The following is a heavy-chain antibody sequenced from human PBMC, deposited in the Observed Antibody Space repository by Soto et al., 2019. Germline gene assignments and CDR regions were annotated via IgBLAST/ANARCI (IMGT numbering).Heavy chain of an antibody. CDR2: IIPIFGTT. D-gene: IGHD5-12*01. Sequence: QVQLVQSGAEVKKPGSSVKVSCKTSGDIFSGYSISWVRQAPGQGLEWMGGIIPIFGTTNYAQRFHGRVTITADKSTITVYMELYSLKSEDTAVYYWARDLGSGYDPGDYWGQGTLVTVSS. CDR3: ARDLGSGYDPGDY. V-gene: IGHV1-69*14. J-gene: IGHJ4*02. CDR1: GDIFSGYS.